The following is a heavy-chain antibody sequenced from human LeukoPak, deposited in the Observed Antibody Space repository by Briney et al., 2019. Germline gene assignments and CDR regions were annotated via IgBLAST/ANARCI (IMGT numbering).Heavy chain of an antibody. Sequence: PGGSLRLSCAASGFTFSSYAMHWVRQAPGKGLEWVAVISYDGSNKYYADSVKGRFTISRDNSKNTLYLQMNSLRAEDTAVYYCARSGPSAARDLDYWGQGTLVTVSS. CDR2: ISYDGSNK. CDR3: ARSGPSAARDLDY. V-gene: IGHV3-30-3*01. CDR1: GFTFSSYA. J-gene: IGHJ4*02. D-gene: IGHD3-10*01.